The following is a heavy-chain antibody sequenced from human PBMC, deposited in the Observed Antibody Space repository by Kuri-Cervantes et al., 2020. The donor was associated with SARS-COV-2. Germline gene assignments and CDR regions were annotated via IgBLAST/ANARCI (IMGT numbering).Heavy chain of an antibody. V-gene: IGHV6-1*01. CDR3: AGGSSGRDY. Sequence: SETLSLTCAISGDSVSSNSAAWSWIRQSPSRDLEWLGRTFYRSKWHNDYAVSVKGRITISPDTSKNQFSLRLNSVTPEDTAVYYCAGGSSGRDYWGQGTLVTVSS. CDR1: GDSVSSNSAA. CDR2: TFYRSKWHN. D-gene: IGHD6-19*01. J-gene: IGHJ4*02.